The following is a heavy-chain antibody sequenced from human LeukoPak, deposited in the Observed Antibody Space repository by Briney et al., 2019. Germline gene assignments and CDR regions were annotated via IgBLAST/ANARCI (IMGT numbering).Heavy chain of an antibody. Sequence: PSETLSLTCTVSGGSISSSSYYWGWIRQPPGKGLEWIGSIYYSGSTYYNPSLKSRVTISVDTSKNQFSLKLSSVTAADTAVYYCAREGYYGSGSYLPYNWFDPWGQGTLVTVSS. D-gene: IGHD3-10*01. CDR3: AREGYYGSGSYLPYNWFDP. CDR2: IYYSGST. J-gene: IGHJ5*02. CDR1: GGSISSSSYY. V-gene: IGHV4-39*02.